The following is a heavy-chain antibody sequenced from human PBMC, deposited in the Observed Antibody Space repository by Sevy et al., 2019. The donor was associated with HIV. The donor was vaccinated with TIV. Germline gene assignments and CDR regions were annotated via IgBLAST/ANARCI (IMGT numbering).Heavy chain of an antibody. J-gene: IGHJ4*02. D-gene: IGHD3-16*01. Sequence: GGSLRLSCATSGFIFSNYAMHWIRQAPGKGLEWVAVIWYDGTDKYYADSVQGRFTISRDNSKNTLYLQMNSMRVEDTAVYYCERYWGSDGHPIDYWGQGTLVTVSS. V-gene: IGHV3-33*01. CDR3: ERYWGSDGHPIDY. CDR1: GFIFSNYA. CDR2: IWYDGTDK.